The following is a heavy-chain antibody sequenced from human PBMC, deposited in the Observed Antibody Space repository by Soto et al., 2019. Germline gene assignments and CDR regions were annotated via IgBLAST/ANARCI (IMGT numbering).Heavy chain of an antibody. V-gene: IGHV3-21*01. J-gene: IGHJ1*01. CDR2: ISSNSRYI. Sequence: EVQLVESGGGLVKPGGSLRLSCAVSGFTFSACSMNWVRQAPGKGLEWVSSISSNSRYIYYADSVKGRFTISRDNAKNSLHLQMNSVRDEETTVDCCASDGSGWSREHGGQGPTGTVSS. D-gene: IGHD6-19*01. CDR3: ASDGSGWSREH. CDR1: GFTFSACS.